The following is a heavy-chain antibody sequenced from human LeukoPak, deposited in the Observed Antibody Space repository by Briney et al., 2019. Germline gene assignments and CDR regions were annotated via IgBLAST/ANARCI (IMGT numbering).Heavy chain of an antibody. D-gene: IGHD1-20*01. Sequence: GGSLRLSCAASGFTFSSYSMNWVRQAPGKGLEWVSYISSSSSTIYYADSVKGRFTISRDNAKNSLYLQMNSLRDEDTAVYYCAREGYNWNDSRFYYYYYMAVWGKGTTVTVSS. J-gene: IGHJ6*03. CDR2: ISSSSSTI. CDR1: GFTFSSYS. V-gene: IGHV3-48*02. CDR3: AREGYNWNDSRFYYYYYMAV.